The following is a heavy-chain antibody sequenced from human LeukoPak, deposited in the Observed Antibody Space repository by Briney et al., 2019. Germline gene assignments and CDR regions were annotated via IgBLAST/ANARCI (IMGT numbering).Heavy chain of an antibody. V-gene: IGHV3-30*18. CDR3: AKGRGAINY. Sequence: GGSLRLSCAASGFTFSSYGMSWVRQAPGKGLEWVAVISYDGSNKYYADSVKGRFTISRDNSKNTLYLQMNSLRAEDTAVYYCAKGRGAINYWGQGTLVTVSS. CDR2: ISYDGSNK. CDR1: GFTFSSYG. J-gene: IGHJ4*02. D-gene: IGHD3-10*01.